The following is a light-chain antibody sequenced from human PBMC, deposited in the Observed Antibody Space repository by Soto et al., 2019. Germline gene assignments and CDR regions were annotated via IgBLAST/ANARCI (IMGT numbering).Light chain of an antibody. CDR3: QQYSSSPLT. CDR2: GAS. J-gene: IGKJ4*01. CDR1: QSVGSD. V-gene: IGKV3-20*01. Sequence: EIVLTQSPGTLSLSPGERATLSCRASQSVGSDLVWYQQKPGQTPRLLIYGASSKVTGIPDRFSGSGSGTDFTLTISRLEPEDFAVYYCQQYSSSPLTFGGGTKVEIK.